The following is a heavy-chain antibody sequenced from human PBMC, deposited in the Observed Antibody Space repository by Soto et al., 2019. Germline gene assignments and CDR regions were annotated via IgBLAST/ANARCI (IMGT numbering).Heavy chain of an antibody. CDR2: IDLSGTTT. J-gene: IGHJ4*02. V-gene: IGHV3-23*03. CDR1: GFTLKIYA. D-gene: IGHD2-15*01. Sequence: GGSLRLSWAASGFTLKIYAMAVSFQAPGKGLEWVSFIDLSGTTTYYRDSVKGRFTISKDKSMNTVYLQMNSLTVEDAAVYYCTKDRVPDGIYSFDYWGQGALVTVSS. CDR3: TKDRVPDGIYSFDY.